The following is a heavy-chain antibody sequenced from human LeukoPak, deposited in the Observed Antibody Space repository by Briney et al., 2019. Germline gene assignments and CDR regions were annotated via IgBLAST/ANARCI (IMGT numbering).Heavy chain of an antibody. J-gene: IGHJ4*02. D-gene: IGHD5-18*01. V-gene: IGHV1-69*13. CDR3: AGLPVDTATVFDY. CDR1: GGTFSSYA. CDR2: IIPIFGTA. Sequence: ASVKVSCKASGGTFSSYAISWVRQAPGQGLEWMGGIIPIFGTANYAQKFQGRVTITADESTSTAYMELSSLRSEDTAVYYCAGLPVDTATVFDYWGQGTLVTVSS.